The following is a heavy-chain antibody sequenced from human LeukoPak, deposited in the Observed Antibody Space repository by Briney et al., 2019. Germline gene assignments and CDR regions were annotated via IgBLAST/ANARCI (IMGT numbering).Heavy chain of an antibody. CDR2: ISAYNGNT. Sequence: GASVKVSCKASGYTFTSYGISWVRQAPGQGLEWMGWISAYNGNTNYAQKLQGRVTMTTDTSTSTAYMELRSLRSDDTAVYYCARAEQVGPVPLHADSGSLDYWGQGTLVTVSS. D-gene: IGHD1-26*01. J-gene: IGHJ4*02. V-gene: IGHV1-18*01. CDR3: ARAEQVGPVPLHADSGSLDY. CDR1: GYTFTSYG.